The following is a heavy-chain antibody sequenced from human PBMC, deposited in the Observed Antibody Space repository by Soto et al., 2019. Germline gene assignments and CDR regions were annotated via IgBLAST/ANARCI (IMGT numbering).Heavy chain of an antibody. D-gene: IGHD4-4*01. J-gene: IGHJ6*02. CDR1: GFSLSTSGMC. Sequence: PTLVNPTQTLTLTCTFSGFSLSTSGMCVSWIRQPPGKALEWLALIDWDDDKYYSTSLKTRLTISKDTSKNQVVLTMTNMGPVDTATYYCARIRKTTPYYYYGMDVWGQGTTVTVSS. CDR3: ARIRKTTPYYYYGMDV. V-gene: IGHV2-70*01. CDR2: IDWDDDK.